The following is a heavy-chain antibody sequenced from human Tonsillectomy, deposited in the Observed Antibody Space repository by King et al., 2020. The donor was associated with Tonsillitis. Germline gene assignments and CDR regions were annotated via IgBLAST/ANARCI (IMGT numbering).Heavy chain of an antibody. V-gene: IGHV3-23*04. Sequence: VQLVESGGGLVQPGGSLRLSCAASGFTFNYYTMSWVRQAPGKGLEWVSALTGSGGDTYYAASVKGRFTISRDNSKNTLYLQMNSLRAEDTAVYFCAKTHPQDLWRGYLFDYWGQGTLVTVSS. CDR1: GFTFNYYT. CDR3: AKTHPQDLWRGYLFDY. J-gene: IGHJ4*02. D-gene: IGHD3-3*01. CDR2: LTGSGGDT.